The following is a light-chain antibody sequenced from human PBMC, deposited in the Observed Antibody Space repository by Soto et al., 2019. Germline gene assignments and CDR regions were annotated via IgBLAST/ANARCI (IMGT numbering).Light chain of an antibody. CDR2: GVS. CDR3: YSYTTSSAVV. Sequence: QSALTQPASVSGSPGQSITISCIGTSSDVGHSNFVSWYQQHPGKAPKLMIYGVSNRPSGVSTRFSGSKSGNTASLTISGLHAEDEADYYCYSYTTSSAVVFGGGTKLTVL. CDR1: SSDVGHSNF. V-gene: IGLV2-14*03. J-gene: IGLJ2*01.